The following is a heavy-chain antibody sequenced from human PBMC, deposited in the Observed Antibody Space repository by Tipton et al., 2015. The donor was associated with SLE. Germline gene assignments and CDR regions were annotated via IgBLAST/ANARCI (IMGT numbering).Heavy chain of an antibody. V-gene: IGHV4-34*01. CDR2: INHSEST. Sequence: TLSLTCAVYGGRNRGNNWNRIRQPPGQGLEWIGEINHSESTNYNPSLKSRLTISVDTSKYQFSLKLSTVTAAATAVYYCARAVFSRYRYSGSYYLDYWGQGTLVTVSS. J-gene: IGHJ4*02. CDR1: GGRNRGNN. D-gene: IGHD1-26*01. CDR3: ARAVFSRYRYSGSYYLDY.